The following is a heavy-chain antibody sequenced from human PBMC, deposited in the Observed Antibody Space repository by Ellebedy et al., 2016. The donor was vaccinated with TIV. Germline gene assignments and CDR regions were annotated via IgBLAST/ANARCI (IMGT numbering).Heavy chain of an antibody. CDR2: LYGPGRGI. D-gene: IGHD5-12*01. J-gene: IGHJ4*02. Sequence: GESLKISCEASGFTFSSFAMGWVRQPPGKGLEWVSGLYGPGRGISYSDSVKGRFTISRDNSKNTLYLQMKSLRAKDTAVYYCGKRDNRATKNPTQNWGQGTLVTVSS. CDR3: GKRDNRATKNPTQN. CDR1: GFTFSSFA. V-gene: IGHV3-23*05.